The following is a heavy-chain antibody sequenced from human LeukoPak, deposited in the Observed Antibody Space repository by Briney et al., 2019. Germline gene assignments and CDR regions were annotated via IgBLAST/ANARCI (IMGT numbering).Heavy chain of an antibody. J-gene: IGHJ6*03. CDR3: ARGPHCSSTSCYEGNYYMDV. Sequence: SGPTLVNPTQTLTLTCTFSGFSLSTSGVGVGWIRQPPGKGLEWIGSIYHSGSTNYDPSLKSRVTISVDTSKNQFSLKLSSVTAADTAVYYCARGPHCSSTSCYEGNYYMDVWGRGTTVTVSS. CDR2: IYHSGST. V-gene: IGHV4-38-2*02. D-gene: IGHD2-2*01. CDR1: GFSLSTSGV.